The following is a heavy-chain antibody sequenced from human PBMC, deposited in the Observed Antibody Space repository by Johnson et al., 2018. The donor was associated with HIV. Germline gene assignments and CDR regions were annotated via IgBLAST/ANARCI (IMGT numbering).Heavy chain of an antibody. J-gene: IGHJ3*02. CDR3: TTGRGQRWLQLGAFDI. CDR1: GFTFSSYA. Sequence: VQLVESGGGVVQPGRSLRLSCAASGFTFSSYAMHWVRQAPGKGLEWVAVISYDGSNKYYADSVKGRFTISRDNSKNTLYLQMNSLKTEDTAVYYCTTGRGQRWLQLGAFDIWGQGTMVTVSS. CDR2: ISYDGSNK. V-gene: IGHV3-30*04. D-gene: IGHD5-24*01.